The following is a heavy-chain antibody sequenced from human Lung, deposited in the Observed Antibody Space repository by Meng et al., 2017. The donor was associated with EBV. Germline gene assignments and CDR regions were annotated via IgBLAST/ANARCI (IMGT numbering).Heavy chain of an antibody. J-gene: IGHJ4*02. V-gene: IGHV4-30-2*01. Sequence: QLQLQESGSGLVKPSQTLSLTCAVSGGSISSGGYSWGWIRQPPGKGLEWIGYIYDSGSTSYNPSLMSRVTISVDKSKNQFSLKLSSVTAADTAVYYCARGGSSGWYWGQGTLVTVSS. CDR1: GGSISSGGYS. D-gene: IGHD6-19*01. CDR3: ARGGSSGWY. CDR2: IYDSGST.